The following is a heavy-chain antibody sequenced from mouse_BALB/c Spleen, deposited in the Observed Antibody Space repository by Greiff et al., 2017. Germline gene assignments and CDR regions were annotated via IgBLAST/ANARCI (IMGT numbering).Heavy chain of an antibody. CDR2: ISYSGST. Sequence: EVKLMESGPGLVKPSQSLSLTCTVTGYSITSDYAWNWIRQFPGNKLEWMGYISYSGSTSYNPSLKSRISITRDTSKNQFFLQLNSVTTEDTATYYCARSLDSSGPFAYWGQGTLVTVSA. J-gene: IGHJ3*01. CDR1: GYSITSDYA. CDR3: ARSLDSSGPFAY. D-gene: IGHD3-2*01. V-gene: IGHV3-2*02.